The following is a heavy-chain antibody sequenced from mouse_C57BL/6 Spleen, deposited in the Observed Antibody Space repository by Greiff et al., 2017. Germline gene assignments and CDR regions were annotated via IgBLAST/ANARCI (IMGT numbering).Heavy chain of an antibody. J-gene: IGHJ3*01. CDR2: IDPSASAT. D-gene: IGHD2-4*01. CDR3: GREDYDGFAD. Sequence: VQLQQPGAELVRPGSSVKLSCKASGYTFTSYWMHWGKQRPIQGLEWIGNIDPSASATHYNQKFKDKATLTVDKSASTAYMQLSSLTSGDSAVYYCGREDYDGFADGGQGTLVTVSA. CDR1: GYTFTSYW. V-gene: IGHV1-52*01.